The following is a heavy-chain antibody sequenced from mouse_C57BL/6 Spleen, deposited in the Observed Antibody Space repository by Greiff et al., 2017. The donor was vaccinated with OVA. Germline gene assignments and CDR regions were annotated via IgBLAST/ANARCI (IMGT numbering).Heavy chain of an antibody. J-gene: IGHJ2*01. CDR1: GFTFTDYY. Sequence: EVKVEESGGGLVQPGGSLSLSCAASGFTFTDYYMSWVRQPPGKALEWLGFIRNKANGYTTEYSASVKGRFTISRDNSQSILYLQMNALRAEDSATYYCARSLYYGNYDYFDYWGQGTTLTVSS. D-gene: IGHD2-1*01. CDR2: IRNKANGYTT. CDR3: ARSLYYGNYDYFDY. V-gene: IGHV7-3*01.